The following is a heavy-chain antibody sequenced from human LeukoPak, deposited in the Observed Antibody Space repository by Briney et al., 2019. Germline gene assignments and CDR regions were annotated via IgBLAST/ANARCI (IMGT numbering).Heavy chain of an antibody. Sequence: ASVKVSCKVSGYTLTELSMHWVRQAPGKGLEWMGGFDPEDGETIYAQKFQGRVTMTGDTSTDTAYMELSSLRSEDTAVYYCATSQYSGSYSFDYWGQGTLVTVSS. V-gene: IGHV1-24*01. D-gene: IGHD1-26*01. CDR3: ATSQYSGSYSFDY. CDR2: FDPEDGET. J-gene: IGHJ4*02. CDR1: GYTLTELS.